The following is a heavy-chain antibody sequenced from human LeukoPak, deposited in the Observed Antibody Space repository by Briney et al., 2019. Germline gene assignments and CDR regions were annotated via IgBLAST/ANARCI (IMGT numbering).Heavy chain of an antibody. J-gene: IGHJ6*03. D-gene: IGHD4-23*01. CDR1: GYSISSGYY. Sequence: SETLSLTCTASGYSISSGYYWGWIRQPPGKGLEWIGSIYHSGSTYYNPSLKSRVTISVDTSKNQFSLKLSSVTAADTAVYYCARAVGYYYYYMDVWGKGTTVTVSS. CDR2: IYHSGST. CDR3: ARAVGYYYYYMDV. V-gene: IGHV4-38-2*02.